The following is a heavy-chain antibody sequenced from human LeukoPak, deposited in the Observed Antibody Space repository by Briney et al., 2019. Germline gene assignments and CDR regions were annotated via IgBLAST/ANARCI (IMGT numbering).Heavy chain of an antibody. CDR3: ASSSGRSSY. J-gene: IGHJ4*02. D-gene: IGHD1-26*01. CDR1: GFTFSSYW. Sequence: GGSVRLSCAASGFTFSSYWMSWVRQAPGKGLEWVANIIQDGSEKYYVDSVKGRFTISRDNAKNSLYLQMNSLRAEDTAVYYCASSSGRSSYWGQGTLVTVSS. CDR2: IIQDGSEK. V-gene: IGHV3-7*01.